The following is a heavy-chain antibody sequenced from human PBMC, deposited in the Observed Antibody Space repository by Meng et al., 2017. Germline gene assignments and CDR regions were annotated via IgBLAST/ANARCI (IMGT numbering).Heavy chain of an antibody. V-gene: IGHV3-66*02. Sequence: GGSLRLSCAASGFTVSSNYMSWVRQAPGKGLEWVSVIYSGGSTYYADSVKGRFTISRDNSKNTLYLQMNSLRAEDTAVYYCARESRDGYNSYRGQGTLVTVSS. J-gene: IGHJ4*02. D-gene: IGHD5-24*01. CDR3: ARESRDGYNSY. CDR2: IYSGGST. CDR1: GFTVSSNY.